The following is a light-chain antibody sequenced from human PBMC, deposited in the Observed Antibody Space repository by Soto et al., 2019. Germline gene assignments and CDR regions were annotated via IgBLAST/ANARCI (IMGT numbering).Light chain of an antibody. CDR3: QSYDSSSVV. CDR1: SGSIASNY. CDR2: EDN. Sequence: NLMLTQPHSVSESPGKTVTISCTRSSGSIASNYVQWYQQRPGSAPTTVIYEDNQRPSGVPDRFSGSIDSSSNSASLTISGLKTEDEADYYCQSYDSSSVVFGGGTKVTVL. V-gene: IGLV6-57*04. J-gene: IGLJ2*01.